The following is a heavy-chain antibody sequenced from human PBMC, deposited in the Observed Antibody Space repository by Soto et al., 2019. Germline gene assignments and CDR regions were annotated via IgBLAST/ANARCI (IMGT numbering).Heavy chain of an antibody. CDR1: GFSLSTSGVG. CDR2: IYWNDDK. V-gene: IGHV2-5*01. Sequence: SGPTLVNPTQTLTLTCTFSGFSLSTSGVGVGWIRQPPGKALEWLALIYWNDDKRYSPSLKSRLTITKDTSKNQVVLTMTNVDPVDTATYYCAHYGSGSYYNDDAFDSWGQGTMVTVSS. D-gene: IGHD3-10*01. J-gene: IGHJ3*02. CDR3: AHYGSGSYYNDDAFDS.